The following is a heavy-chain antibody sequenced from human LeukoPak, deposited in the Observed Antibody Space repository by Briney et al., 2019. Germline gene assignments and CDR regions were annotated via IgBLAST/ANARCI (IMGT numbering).Heavy chain of an antibody. J-gene: IGHJ4*02. CDR2: IYYCGST. CDR1: GGSISSSSYY. V-gene: IGHV4-39*01. D-gene: IGHD5-18*01. Sequence: SVTLSLTCTVSGGSISSSSYYWGWIRQPPGKGLGWFWCIYYCGSTYYDPSLKSRHTISVDSCNNQFSLKLRSVTAADRVLFYCARSLFSLGYGDYWGQGTQVTVSS. CDR3: ARSLFSLGYGDY.